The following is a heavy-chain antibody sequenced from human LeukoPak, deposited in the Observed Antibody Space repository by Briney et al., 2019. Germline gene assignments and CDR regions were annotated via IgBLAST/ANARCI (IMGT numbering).Heavy chain of an antibody. Sequence: PSQTLSLTCTVSGGSISSGSYYWSWIRQPAGKGLEWIGRIYTSGSTNYNPSLKSRVTISVDTSKNQFPLKLSSVTAADTAVYYCARAGVAYCGGDCYFDYWGQGTLVTVSS. CDR1: GGSISSGSYY. CDR2: IYTSGST. CDR3: ARAGVAYCGGDCYFDY. J-gene: IGHJ4*02. V-gene: IGHV4-61*02. D-gene: IGHD2-21*02.